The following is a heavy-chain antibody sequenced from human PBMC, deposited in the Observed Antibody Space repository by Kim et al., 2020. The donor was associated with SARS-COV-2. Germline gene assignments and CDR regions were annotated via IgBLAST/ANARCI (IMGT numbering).Heavy chain of an antibody. Sequence: ASVKVSCKASGYTFTSYGISWVRQAPGQGLEWMGWISAYNGNTNYAQKLQGRVTMTTDTSTSTAYMELRSLRSDDTAAYYCARDLPYSSSTRNWFDPWGQGTLVTVSS. J-gene: IGHJ5*02. D-gene: IGHD6-6*01. CDR1: GYTFTSYG. CDR3: ARDLPYSSSTRNWFDP. CDR2: ISAYNGNT. V-gene: IGHV1-18*01.